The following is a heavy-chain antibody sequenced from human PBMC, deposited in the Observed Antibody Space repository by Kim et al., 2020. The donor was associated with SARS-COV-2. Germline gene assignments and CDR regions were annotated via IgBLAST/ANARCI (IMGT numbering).Heavy chain of an antibody. CDR2: ITSSSAYK. Sequence: GGSLRLSCEASGFIFANYSMNWVRQAPGKGLEWVASITSSSAYKFYVDSVKGRFAISRDNAKNSLSLQMNGLRAEDTAVYYCARVTGITIFGVIIPNDY. CDR3: ARVTGITIFGVIIPNDY. D-gene: IGHD3-3*01. J-gene: IGHJ4*01. CDR1: GFIFANYS. V-gene: IGHV3-21*01.